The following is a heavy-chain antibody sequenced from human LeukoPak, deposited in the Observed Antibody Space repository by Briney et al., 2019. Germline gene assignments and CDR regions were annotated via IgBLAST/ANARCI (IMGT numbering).Heavy chain of an antibody. J-gene: IGHJ4*02. D-gene: IGHD2-2*01. CDR3: AKSGPAAPLRAPKDY. CDR1: GFTFSSYA. Sequence: GGSLRLSCAASGFTFSSYAMSWVRQAPGKGLEWVSAISGSGGSTYYADSVKGRFTISRDNSKNTLHLQMNSLRAEDTAVYYCAKSGPAAPLRAPKDYWGQGTLVTVSS. CDR2: ISGSGGST. V-gene: IGHV3-23*01.